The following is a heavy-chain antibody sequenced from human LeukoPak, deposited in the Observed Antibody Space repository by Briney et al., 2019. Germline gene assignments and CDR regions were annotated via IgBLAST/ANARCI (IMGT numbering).Heavy chain of an antibody. Sequence: GASVKVSCKASGYTFTGYYMHWVRQAPGQGLEWMGWINPNSGGTNYAQKFQGRVTMTRDTPISTAYMELSRLRSDDTAVYYCARGPVGATTPFDYWGRGTLVTVSS. CDR3: ARGPVGATTPFDY. CDR2: INPNSGGT. J-gene: IGHJ4*02. CDR1: GYTFTGYY. D-gene: IGHD1-26*01. V-gene: IGHV1-2*02.